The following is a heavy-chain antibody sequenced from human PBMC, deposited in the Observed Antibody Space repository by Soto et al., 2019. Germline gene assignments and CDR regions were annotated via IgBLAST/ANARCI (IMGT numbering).Heavy chain of an antibody. V-gene: IGHV1-18*01. CDR1: GYTFTSYG. D-gene: IGHD4-17*01. Sequence: GASVKVSCKASGYTFTSYGISWVRQAPGQGLEWMGWISAYNGNTNYAQKLQGRVTMTTDTSTSTAYMELRSLRSDDTAVYYCARDSIFLEAGDYAGYWGQGTLVTVSS. CDR3: ARDSIFLEAGDYAGY. J-gene: IGHJ4*02. CDR2: ISAYNGNT.